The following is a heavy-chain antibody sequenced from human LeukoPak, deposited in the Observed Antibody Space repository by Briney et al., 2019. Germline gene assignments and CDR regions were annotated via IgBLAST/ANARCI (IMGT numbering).Heavy chain of an antibody. J-gene: IGHJ6*03. V-gene: IGHV3-48*01. CDR2: VSSSSSII. CDR3: AREEGYCSGGSCYTWYYMDV. CDR1: GFTLSTYS. Sequence: GGSLRLSCAASGFTLSTYSMNWVRQAPGKGPEWVSYVSSSSSIIYYSDSVKGRFTISRDNAKNSLYLQMNSLRVEDTAVYYCAREEGYCSGGSCYTWYYMDVWGKGPTDTVSS. D-gene: IGHD2-15*01.